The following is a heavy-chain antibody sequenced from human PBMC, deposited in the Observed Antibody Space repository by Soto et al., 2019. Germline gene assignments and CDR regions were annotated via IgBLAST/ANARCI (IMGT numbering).Heavy chain of an antibody. Sequence: EVQLIESGGGWVQPGTSLRVSCAASGFTFHEYAMHWVRQAPGKGLEWVSGISWDGDTIDYADSVQGRFTVFRDNAKNSLYLQMNSLRAEDTALYYCTKGGYDLIYYFGMDVWGQGTTVTVSS. D-gene: IGHD5-12*01. J-gene: IGHJ6*02. CDR3: TKGGYDLIYYFGMDV. CDR1: GFTFHEYA. CDR2: ISWDGDTI. V-gene: IGHV3-9*01.